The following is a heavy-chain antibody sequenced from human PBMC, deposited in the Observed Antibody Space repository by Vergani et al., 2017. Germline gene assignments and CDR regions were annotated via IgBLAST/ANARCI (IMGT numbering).Heavy chain of an antibody. Sequence: QVTLQESGPVLVKPTETLTLTCTVSGFSLSNARMGVSWIRQPPGKALEWLAHIFSNDEKSYSTSLKSRLTISKDTSKSQVVLTMTNMDPVDTATYYGARQVGTLRYFDWLSSDDYYMDVWGKGTTVTVSS. CDR1: GFSLSNARMG. J-gene: IGHJ6*03. CDR2: IFSNDEK. V-gene: IGHV2-26*01. D-gene: IGHD3-9*01. CDR3: ARQVGTLRYFDWLSSDDYYMDV.